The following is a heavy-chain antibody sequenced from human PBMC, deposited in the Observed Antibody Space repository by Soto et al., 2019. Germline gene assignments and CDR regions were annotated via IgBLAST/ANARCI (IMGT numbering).Heavy chain of an antibody. V-gene: IGHV4-59*01. Sequence: SETLSLTCTVSGVSISSYHWSWIRQPPGKGLEWIGYIYYSGSTNYNTSLKSRVTISVDTSKNQFSLKLSSVTAADMAVYYCAREEGSGSGWYKYCGMDVWGQGTTVT. CDR3: AREEGSGSGWYKYCGMDV. CDR1: GVSISSYH. CDR2: IYYSGST. J-gene: IGHJ6*02. D-gene: IGHD6-19*01.